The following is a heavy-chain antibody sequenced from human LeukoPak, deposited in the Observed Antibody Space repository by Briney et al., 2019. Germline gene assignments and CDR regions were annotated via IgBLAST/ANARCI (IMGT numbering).Heavy chain of an antibody. CDR1: VFTFSSYW. CDR2: IKQDGSEK. V-gene: IGHV3-7*01. J-gene: IGHJ6*03. CDR3: AWRGVWWGELRYYYYYYMDV. Sequence: GGSLRLSCAASVFTFSSYWMSWVRQSPGKGLEWVANIKQDGSEKYCVDSVRRRFTISRDNDKNTLYLHMNSERREHTAVYQCAWRGVWWGELRYYYYYYMDVWGKGTTVTVSS. D-gene: IGHD2-15*01.